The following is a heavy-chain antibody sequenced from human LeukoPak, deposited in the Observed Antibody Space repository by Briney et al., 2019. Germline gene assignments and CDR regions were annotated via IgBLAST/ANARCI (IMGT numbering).Heavy chain of an antibody. CDR1: EFTFSSYA. V-gene: IGHV3-30-3*01. D-gene: IGHD4-11*01. J-gene: IGHJ4*02. CDR3: AKDDSNYGTFDY. CDR2: ISYDGSNK. Sequence: GGSLRLSCAASEFTFSSYAMHWVRQAPGKGLEWVAVISYDGSNKYYADSVKGRFTISRDNSKNTLYLQMNSLRAEDTAVYYCAKDDSNYGTFDYWGQGTLVTVSS.